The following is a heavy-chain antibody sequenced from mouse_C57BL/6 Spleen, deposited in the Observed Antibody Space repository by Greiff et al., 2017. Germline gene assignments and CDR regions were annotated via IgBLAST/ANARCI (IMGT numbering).Heavy chain of an antibody. V-gene: IGHV5-6*01. CDR3: ARHRGYVGWYFDV. CDR1: GFTFSSYG. CDR2: ISSGGSYT. D-gene: IGHD2-2*01. J-gene: IGHJ1*03. Sequence: VQLKQSGGDLVKPGGSLKLSCAASGFTFSSYGMSWVRQTPDKRLEWVATISSGGSYTYYPDSVKGRFTISKDNAKNTLYLQMSSLKSEDTAMXYCARHRGYVGWYFDVWGTGTTVTVSS.